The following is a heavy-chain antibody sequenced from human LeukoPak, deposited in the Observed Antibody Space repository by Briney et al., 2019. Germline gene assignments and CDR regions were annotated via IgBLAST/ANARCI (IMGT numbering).Heavy chain of an antibody. V-gene: IGHV1-46*01. D-gene: IGHD3-3*01. J-gene: IGHJ5*02. CDR1: GHTFSNYY. CDR2: INPSADIT. CDR3: ARGGLQWELLGNWFDA. Sequence: ASVKVSCKPSGHTFSNYYVYWVRQAPGHGLDWMGIINPSADITAYAQKFQGGVTMTRDTSMSTVDMELSSLRSEDAAVYYCARGGLQWELLGNWFDAWGQGALVTVSS.